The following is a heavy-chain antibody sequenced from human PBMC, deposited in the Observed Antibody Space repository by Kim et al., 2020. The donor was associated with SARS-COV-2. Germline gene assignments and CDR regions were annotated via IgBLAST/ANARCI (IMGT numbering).Heavy chain of an antibody. CDR3: ARFNSAKDSSSWYGGYYFDY. Sequence: SETLSLTCTVSGGSISSYYWSWIRQPPGKGLEWIGYIYYSGSTNYNPSLKSRVTISVDTSKNQFSLKLSSVTAADTAVYYCARFNSAKDSSSWYGGYYFDYWGQGTLVTVSS. V-gene: IGHV4-59*01. J-gene: IGHJ4*02. CDR1: GGSISSYY. CDR2: IYYSGST. D-gene: IGHD6-13*01.